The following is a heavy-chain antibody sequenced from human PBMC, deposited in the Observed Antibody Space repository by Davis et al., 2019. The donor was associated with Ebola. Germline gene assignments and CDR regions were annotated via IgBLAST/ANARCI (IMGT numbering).Heavy chain of an antibody. Sequence: PGGSLRLSCKGSGYSFTTHWVAWVRQVPGKGLELMGIIYPGHSLTKYSPSFRGQVTIAADKSINTAYLQWSGLRASDTAIYYCARDIPSSYNWFDPWGQGTQVTVSS. CDR3: ARDIPSSYNWFDP. D-gene: IGHD2-15*01. J-gene: IGHJ5*02. V-gene: IGHV5-51*01. CDR2: IYPGHSLT. CDR1: GYSFTTHW.